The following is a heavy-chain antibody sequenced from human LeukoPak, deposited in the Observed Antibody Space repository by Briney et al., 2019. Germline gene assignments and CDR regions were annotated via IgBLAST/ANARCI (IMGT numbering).Heavy chain of an antibody. J-gene: IGHJ6*02. V-gene: IGHV1-8*01. CDR1: GYTFTSYD. CDR3: ARGQAMDTAMVTVDYYYGMDV. D-gene: IGHD5-18*01. CDR2: MNPNSGNT. Sequence: ASVKVSCKASGYTFTSYDINWVRQATGQGLEWMGWMNPNSGNTGYAQKFQGRVTMTRNTSISTAYMELSSLRSEDTAVYYCARGQAMDTAMVTVDYYYGMDVWGQGTTVTVSS.